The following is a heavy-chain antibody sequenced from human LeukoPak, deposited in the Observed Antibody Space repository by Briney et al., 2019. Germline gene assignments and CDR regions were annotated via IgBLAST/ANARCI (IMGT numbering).Heavy chain of an antibody. CDR3: AKDFDWESGDFQGAFHI. D-gene: IGHD2-21*01. CDR2: MNPDSTNT. Sequence: ASVNVSCTTSGYTFANYDINWVRQAPGHGLEWMGWMNPDSTNTGYAQKFQGRVSMTRDTSISTAYMQLSNVRSEDTAVYYCAKDFDWESGDFQGAFHIWGQGTMVTVSS. J-gene: IGHJ3*02. V-gene: IGHV1-8*01. CDR1: GYTFANYD.